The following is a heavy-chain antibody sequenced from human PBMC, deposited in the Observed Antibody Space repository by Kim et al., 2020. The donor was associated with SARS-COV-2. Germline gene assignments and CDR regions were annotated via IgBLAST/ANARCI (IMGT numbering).Heavy chain of an antibody. CDR1: GFTFSDYY. CDR3: ASIYCSSTSCYSYYYYYMDV. CDR2: ISSSGSTI. J-gene: IGHJ6*03. V-gene: IGHV3-11*01. D-gene: IGHD2-2*01. Sequence: GGSLRLSCAASGFTFSDYYMSWIRQAPGKGLEWVSYISSSGSTIYYADSVKGRFTISRDNAKNSLYLQMNSLRAEDTAVYYCASIYCSSTSCYSYYYYYMDVWGKGTTVTVSS.